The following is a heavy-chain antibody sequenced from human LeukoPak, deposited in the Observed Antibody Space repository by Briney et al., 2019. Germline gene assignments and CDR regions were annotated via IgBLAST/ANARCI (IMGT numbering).Heavy chain of an antibody. V-gene: IGHV1-46*01. D-gene: IGHD4-17*01. CDR3: ARDTVTTSHYYGMDV. CDR1: GYTFTSYY. Sequence: ASVKVSCKASGYTFTSYYMHWVRQAPGQGLEWMGIINPSGGGTSYAQKFQGRVTMTRDTSTSTVYMELSSLRSEDTAVYYCARDTVTTSHYYGMDVWGQGTTVTVSS. CDR2: INPSGGGT. J-gene: IGHJ6*02.